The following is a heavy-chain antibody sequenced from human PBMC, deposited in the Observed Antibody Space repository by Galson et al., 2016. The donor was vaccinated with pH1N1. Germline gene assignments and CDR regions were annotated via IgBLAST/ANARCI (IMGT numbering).Heavy chain of an antibody. Sequence: SVKVSCKASGYTFTAHYVHWVRQAPGQGLEWMGWINPDSGATHYAQNFQGRVTLTRDTSITPVHMELSSLRPDDTALYSCARIAWGTSGFDYWGQGTLVTVSS. D-gene: IGHD3-16*01. CDR2: INPDSGAT. J-gene: IGHJ4*02. V-gene: IGHV1-2*02. CDR3: ARIAWGTSGFDY. CDR1: GYTFTAHY.